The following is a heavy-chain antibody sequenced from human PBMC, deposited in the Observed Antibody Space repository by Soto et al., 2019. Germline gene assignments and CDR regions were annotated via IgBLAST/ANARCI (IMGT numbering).Heavy chain of an antibody. Sequence: GGSLRLSCAASGFPFSDYGIHWVRQAPGKGLEWVAVIWSDGSNKYYADSVKGRFIISRDNSKNTLYLQMNSLRVEDSAVYYCARASGSFDYWGQGTLVTVSS. CDR3: ARASGSFDY. J-gene: IGHJ4*02. CDR1: GFPFSDYG. D-gene: IGHD3-10*01. CDR2: IWSDGSNK. V-gene: IGHV3-33*01.